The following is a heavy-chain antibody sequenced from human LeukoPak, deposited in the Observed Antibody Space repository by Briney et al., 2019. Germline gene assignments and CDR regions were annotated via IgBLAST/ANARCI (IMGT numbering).Heavy chain of an antibody. CDR1: GFTYSIYA. V-gene: IGHV3-23*01. D-gene: IGHD2-2*01. Sequence: PGGSLRLSCAASGFTYSIYAMHWVRQAPGKGLEWVSGISGSGGSRYYADSVEGRFTISRDNTKTTLYLQMNSLKETPTAVYYCAKDLGSSSYNSDFDYWGQGTLVTVSS. CDR3: AKDLGSSSYNSDFDY. J-gene: IGHJ4*02. CDR2: ISGSGGSR.